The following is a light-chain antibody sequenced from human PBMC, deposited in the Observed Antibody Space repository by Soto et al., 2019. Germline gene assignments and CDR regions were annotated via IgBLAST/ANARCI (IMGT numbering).Light chain of an antibody. CDR1: SSNIGSKY. CDR3: AAWDSNLGGPA. CDR2: RDN. V-gene: IGLV1-47*01. Sequence: QSVLTQPPSASGTPGQRVTISCSGSSSNIGSKYVYWYQQLPGTAPKLLRYRDNQRPSGDLDRFSGSKSGTSASLAISGIRSEDEADYHCAAWDSNLGGPAFGGGTKLTVL. J-gene: IGLJ2*01.